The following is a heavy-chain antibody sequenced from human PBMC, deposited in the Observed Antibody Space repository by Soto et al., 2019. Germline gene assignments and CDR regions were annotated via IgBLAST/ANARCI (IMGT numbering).Heavy chain of an antibody. D-gene: IGHD6-13*01. J-gene: IGHJ5*02. V-gene: IGHV4-4*02. CDR3: ARNYSSSWYSWFET. CDR1: VCSIISSNC. Sequence: SSTXSLTCAFCVCSIISSNCLIWVRQPPGKGLEWIGEIYHSGSTKYNPSLKSRVTISVDKSKNQFSLKLSSVTAADTAVYYCARNYSSSWYSWFETWGQGTLVNVYS. CDR2: IYHSGST.